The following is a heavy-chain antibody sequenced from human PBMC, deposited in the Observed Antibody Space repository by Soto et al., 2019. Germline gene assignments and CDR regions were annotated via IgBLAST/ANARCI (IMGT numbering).Heavy chain of an antibody. V-gene: IGHV3-30*18. CDR1: GFTFRSYG. Sequence: PGGSLRLSCAASGFTFRSYGMHWVRQAPGKGLEWVAVISYDGSNKYYADSVKGRFTISRDNSKNTLYLQMNSLRAEDTAVYYCAKWRYYDSSGYFDYWGQGTLVTVSS. CDR2: ISYDGSNK. J-gene: IGHJ4*02. CDR3: AKWRYYDSSGYFDY. D-gene: IGHD3-22*01.